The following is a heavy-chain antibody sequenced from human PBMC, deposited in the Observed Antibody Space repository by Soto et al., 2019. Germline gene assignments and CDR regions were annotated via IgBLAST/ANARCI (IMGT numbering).Heavy chain of an antibody. CDR2: ISRSGST. V-gene: IGHV4-34*09. Sequence: SETLSLTCAVYGGSSSGYYWTWIRQHPEKGLEWIGYISRSGSTYFSPSLKSRVSISVDTSTNQFSLRLSSVTAADTAVYYCARQRPPRGPNYYSFSDFYHGVFDPWGQGTLVTVSS. J-gene: IGHJ5*02. CDR3: ARQRPPRGPNYYSFSDFYHGVFDP. D-gene: IGHD3-10*01. CDR1: GGSSSGYY.